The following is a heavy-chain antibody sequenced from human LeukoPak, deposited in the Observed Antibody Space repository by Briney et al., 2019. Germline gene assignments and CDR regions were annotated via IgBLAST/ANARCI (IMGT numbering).Heavy chain of an antibody. CDR3: ARRPGKTREADY. CDR2: IYPGDSDI. V-gene: IGHV5-51*01. Sequence: GESLKTSCKGSGYSFSTYWIGWVRQMPGKGLEWMGVIYPGDSDIRYSPSFQGQVTISADTSISTAYLQWNSLKASDTAMYYCARRPGKTREADYWGQGTLVTVSS. CDR1: GYSFSTYW. J-gene: IGHJ4*01. D-gene: IGHD3-10*01.